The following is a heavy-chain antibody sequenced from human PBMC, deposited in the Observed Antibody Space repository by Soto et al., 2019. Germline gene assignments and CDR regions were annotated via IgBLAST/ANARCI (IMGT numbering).Heavy chain of an antibody. CDR3: AREMGGSIDH. CDR2: IYHSGST. J-gene: IGHJ4*02. Sequence: QLQLQESGPGLVKPSETPSLTCSVSGGSISSSSYYWGWIRQHPGKGLERIGTIYHSGSTYYKPSLKTRVTISVDTSKHQLSLKLNSVTAADTAIYYCAREMGGSIDHWGQGTLVTVSS. D-gene: IGHD1-26*01. V-gene: IGHV4-39*01. CDR1: GGSISSSSYY.